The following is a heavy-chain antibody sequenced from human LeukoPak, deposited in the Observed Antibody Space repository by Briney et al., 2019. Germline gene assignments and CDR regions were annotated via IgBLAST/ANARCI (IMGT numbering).Heavy chain of an antibody. J-gene: IGHJ4*02. D-gene: IGHD3-22*01. CDR3: ARVRDRSSYFYDLDY. CDR1: GGSISSYY. V-gene: IGHV4-59*01. CDR2: IHYSGST. Sequence: SETLSLTCSVSGGSISSYYWSWIRQPPGKGLEWIGCIHYSGSTNYNPSLKSRVTISVDTSKNQFSLKLSSVTAADTAVYYCARVRDRSSYFYDLDYWGQGTLVTVSS.